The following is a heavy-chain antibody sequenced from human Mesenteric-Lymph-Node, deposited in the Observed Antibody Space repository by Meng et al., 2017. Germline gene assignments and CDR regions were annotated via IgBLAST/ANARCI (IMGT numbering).Heavy chain of an antibody. V-gene: IGHV3-11*01. CDR1: GFSIRDTY. CDR2: ISGDGAVI. Sequence: GESLKISCVASGFSIRDTYMSWIRQAPGKGLEWLSYISGDGAVIYHADSVKGRFTMSRDLAKNSLYLQMNSLRVEDTAVYYCARGSLSDYWGQGTLVTVSS. CDR3: ARGSLSDY. J-gene: IGHJ4*02.